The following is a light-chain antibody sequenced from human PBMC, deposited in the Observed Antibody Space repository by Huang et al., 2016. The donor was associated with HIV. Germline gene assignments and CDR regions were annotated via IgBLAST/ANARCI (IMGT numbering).Light chain of an antibody. Sequence: DIQMTQSPSTLSASVGDRVTITCRASQSISSWLAWYQQKPGKAPKLLISKASDVESGVPSRFSGSGSGTEFTLTISSLQPDDFATYYCQQYNTYLYTFGQGTKLEIK. V-gene: IGKV1-5*03. CDR3: QQYNTYLYT. J-gene: IGKJ2*01. CDR1: QSISSW. CDR2: KAS.